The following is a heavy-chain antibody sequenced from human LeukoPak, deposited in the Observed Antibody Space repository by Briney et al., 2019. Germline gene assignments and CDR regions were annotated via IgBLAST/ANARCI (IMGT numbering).Heavy chain of an antibody. D-gene: IGHD1-26*01. CDR3: ARVGVTADFDY. J-gene: IGHJ4*02. CDR1: GGSISSSGYY. Sequence: SETLSLTCTVSGGSISSSGYYWGWVRQPPGKELEWIGSIYYSGSSHYNPSLKSRVSMSRDTTKNQFSLNLSSVTAADTAVYYCARVGVTADFDYWGQGTLVTVSS. CDR2: IYYSGSS. V-gene: IGHV4-39*07.